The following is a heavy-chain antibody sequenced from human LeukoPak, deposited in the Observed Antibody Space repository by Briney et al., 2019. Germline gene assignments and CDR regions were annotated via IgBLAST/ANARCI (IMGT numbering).Heavy chain of an antibody. V-gene: IGHV1-24*01. CDR3: ATAGWYSSSWIDY. D-gene: IGHD6-13*01. CDR1: GYTLTELS. CDR2: FDPEDGET. Sequence: GASVKVSYKVSGYTLTELSMHWVRQAPGKGLEGMGGFDPEDGETIYAQKFQGRVTMTEDTSTDTAYMELSSLRSEDTAVYYCATAGWYSSSWIDYWGQGTLVTVSS. J-gene: IGHJ4*02.